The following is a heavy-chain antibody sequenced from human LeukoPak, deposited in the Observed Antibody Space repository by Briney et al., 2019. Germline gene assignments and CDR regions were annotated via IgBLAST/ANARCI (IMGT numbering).Heavy chain of an antibody. D-gene: IGHD2-2*01. J-gene: IGHJ5*02. CDR2: IYYSGST. CDR1: GGSISSGGYY. CDR3: ARAPIVVGFDP. Sequence: SETLSLTCTVSGGSISSGGYYWSWIRQHPGKGLEWIGYIYYSGSTYYNPSLKSRVTISVDTSKNQFSLKLSSVAAADTAVYYCARAPIVVGFDPWGQGTLVTVSS. V-gene: IGHV4-31*03.